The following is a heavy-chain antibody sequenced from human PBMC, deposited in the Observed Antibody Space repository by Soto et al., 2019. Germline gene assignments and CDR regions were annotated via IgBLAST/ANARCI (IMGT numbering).Heavy chain of an antibody. V-gene: IGHV3-30-3*01. J-gene: IGHJ3*02. D-gene: IGHD3-22*01. CDR2: ISYDGSNK. CDR1: GFTFSSYA. CDR3: AREGDSSGYYYGGAFDI. Sequence: GGSLRLSCAASGFTFSSYAMHWVRQAPGKGLEWVAVISYDGSNKYYADSVKGRFTISRDNSKNTLYLQMNSLRAEDTAVYYCAREGDSSGYYYGGAFDIWGQGTMVTVSS.